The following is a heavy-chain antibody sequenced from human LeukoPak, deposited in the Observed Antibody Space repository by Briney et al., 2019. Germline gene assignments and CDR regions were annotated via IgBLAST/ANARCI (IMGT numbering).Heavy chain of an antibody. Sequence: GGSLRLSCAASGFTFSSYSMNWVRQAPGKGLEWVSSISSSSSYIYYADPVKGRFTISRDNAKSSLYLQMNSLRAEDTAVYYCARGVGPIDYWGQGTLVTVSS. D-gene: IGHD3-10*01. V-gene: IGHV3-21*01. CDR2: ISSSSSYI. CDR1: GFTFSSYS. CDR3: ARGVGPIDY. J-gene: IGHJ4*02.